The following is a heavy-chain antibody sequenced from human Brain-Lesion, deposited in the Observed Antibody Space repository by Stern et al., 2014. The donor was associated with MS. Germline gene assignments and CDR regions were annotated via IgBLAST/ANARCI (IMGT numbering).Heavy chain of an antibody. Sequence: VQLVQSGPGLVKPSQTLSLTCTVSGGSISSSGYYWSWIRQPADKGLEWIGHIHDSGSTYYNPSLKSRVTISRDTAKNQFSLKLPSVTAADTAVYYCATTRWDLFTWNWFDPWGQGTLVTVSS. V-gene: IGHV4-61*02. CDR1: GGSISSSGYY. J-gene: IGHJ5*02. CDR3: ATTRWDLFTWNWFDP. D-gene: IGHD1-26*01. CDR2: IHDSGST.